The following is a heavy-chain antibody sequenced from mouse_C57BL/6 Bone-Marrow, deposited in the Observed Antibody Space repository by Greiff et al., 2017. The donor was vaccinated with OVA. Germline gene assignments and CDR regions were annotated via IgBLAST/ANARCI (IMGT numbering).Heavy chain of an antibody. CDR2: IYPGDGDT. J-gene: IGHJ3*01. D-gene: IGHD2-5*01. V-gene: IGHV1-82*01. CDR3: AIYSKEGTWFAY. CDR1: GYAFSSSW. Sequence: QVQLQQSGPELVKPGASVKISCKASGYAFSSSWMNWVKQRPGKGLEWIGRIYPGDGDTNYNGKFKGKATLTADKSSSTAYMQLSSLTSEDSAVYFCAIYSKEGTWFAYWGQGTLVTVSA.